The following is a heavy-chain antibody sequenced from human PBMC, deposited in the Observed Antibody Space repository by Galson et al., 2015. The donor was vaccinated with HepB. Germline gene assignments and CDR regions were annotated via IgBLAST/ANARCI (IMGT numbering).Heavy chain of an antibody. CDR2: IIPIFGTA. CDR3: ARARRGYSGYGMFYYYYYGMDV. CDR1: GGTFSSYA. V-gene: IGHV1-69*13. D-gene: IGHD5-12*01. J-gene: IGHJ6*02. Sequence: SVKVSCKASGGTFSSYAISWVRQAPGQGLEWMGGIIPIFGTANYAQKFQGRVTITADESTSTAYMELSSLRSEDTAVYYCARARRGYSGYGMFYYYYYGMDVWGQGTTVTVSS.